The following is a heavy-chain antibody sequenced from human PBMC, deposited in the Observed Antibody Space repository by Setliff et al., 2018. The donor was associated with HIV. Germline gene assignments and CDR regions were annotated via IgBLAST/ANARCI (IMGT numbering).Heavy chain of an antibody. CDR3: AKEDQRVTSVDY. CDR2: INGNGGNT. CDR1: GFIFDDYD. D-gene: IGHD2-2*01. J-gene: IGHJ4*02. Sequence: PGGSLRLSCAASGFIFDDYDLSWVRQVPGKGLEWVSGINGNGGNTGYADSVKGRFTISRDNSKNTLFLQMNSLRSEDTAVYYCAKEDQRVTSVDYWGQGTPVTVSS. V-gene: IGHV3-20*04.